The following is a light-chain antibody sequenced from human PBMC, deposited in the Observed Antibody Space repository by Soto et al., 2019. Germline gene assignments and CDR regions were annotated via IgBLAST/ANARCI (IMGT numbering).Light chain of an antibody. CDR1: QSIHTS. V-gene: IGKV3-20*01. J-gene: IGKJ1*01. CDR2: DST. CDR3: HQYGISPPRT. Sequence: VLTQSPATLSLSPGERATLSCRASQSIHTSLAWYQQKPGQPPRLVVYDSTLRANGVPDRFGGSRSGTEFTLTINNLEPEDFAVYYCHQYGISPPRTFGQGTKVDIK.